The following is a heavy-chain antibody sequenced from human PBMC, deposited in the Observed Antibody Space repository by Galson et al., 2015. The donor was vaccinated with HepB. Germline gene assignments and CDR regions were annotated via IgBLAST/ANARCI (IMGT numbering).Heavy chain of an antibody. CDR2: VTPSVGNT. V-gene: IGHV1-46*02. CDR1: GYTFHAFY. Sequence: SVKVSCKASGYTFHAFYIHWVRQAPGQGLEWMGLVTPSVGNTTYAQKFRGRVTLTRDTSTNTVYMELSNLRRDDTAVYYCARGEGSEYFQHWGRGAQVIVSS. CDR3: ARGEGSEYFQH. D-gene: IGHD1-26*01. J-gene: IGHJ1*01.